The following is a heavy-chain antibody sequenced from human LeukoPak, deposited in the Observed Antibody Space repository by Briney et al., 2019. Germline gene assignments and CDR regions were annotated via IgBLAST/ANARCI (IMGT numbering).Heavy chain of an antibody. Sequence: GGSLRLSCAASGFTFSSYAMSWVRQAPGKGLEWVSAISGSGCSTYYADSVKGRFTISRDNSKNSLYLQMNSLRIEDTALYYCAKSQGYCSSTSCRPYSSSWPFNYWGQGTLVTVSS. CDR2: ISGSGCST. J-gene: IGHJ4*02. V-gene: IGHV3-23*01. D-gene: IGHD2-2*01. CDR1: GFTFSSYA. CDR3: AKSQGYCSSTSCRPYSSSWPFNY.